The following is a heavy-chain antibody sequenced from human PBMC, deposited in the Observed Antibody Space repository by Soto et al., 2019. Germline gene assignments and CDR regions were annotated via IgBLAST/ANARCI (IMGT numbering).Heavy chain of an antibody. CDR1: GFTFSRHS. CDR2: ISYDGMTT. Sequence: PGGSLRLSCSASGFTFSRHSIHWVRQAPCKGLEWVVDISYDGMTTHYSNSVRGRFTISRDNSKNNLHLQMSSLRTEDTALYYCARGSASTTFYALDVLGQWTTVTVSS. V-gene: IGHV3-30*04. CDR3: ARGSASTTFYALDV. J-gene: IGHJ6*02. D-gene: IGHD2-2*01.